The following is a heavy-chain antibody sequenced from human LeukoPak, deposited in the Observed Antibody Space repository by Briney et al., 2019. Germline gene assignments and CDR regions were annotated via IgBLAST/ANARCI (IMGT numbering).Heavy chain of an antibody. V-gene: IGHV3-23*01. CDR3: AKRVSSGLYYFNY. CDR1: GFTFSSYA. J-gene: IGHJ4*02. CDR2: FGRSGGST. Sequence: PGGSLRLSCAASGFTFSSYAMSWVRQAPGKGLEWVSTFGRSGGSTFYADSVKGRFTISRDNSKNTLYLQMNSLRAEDMAVYYCAKRVSSGLYYFNYWGQGTLVTVSS. D-gene: IGHD5-12*01.